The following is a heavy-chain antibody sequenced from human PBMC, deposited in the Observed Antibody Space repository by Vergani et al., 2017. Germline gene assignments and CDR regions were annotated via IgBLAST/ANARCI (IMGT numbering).Heavy chain of an antibody. D-gene: IGHD2-8*01. CDR1: GFSFSSYS. V-gene: IGHV3-21*01. Sequence: EVQLVESGGGLVQPGGSLRLSCAASGFSFSSYSMNWVRQAPGKGLEWVASISGSSSYVFYRDSVEGRFTITRDNAKKSVYLQMNSLRAEDTAMYFCARGLWDCTHIRCSPPSYWGQGTQVTVS. J-gene: IGHJ4*02. CDR2: ISGSSSYV. CDR3: ARGLWDCTHIRCSPPSY.